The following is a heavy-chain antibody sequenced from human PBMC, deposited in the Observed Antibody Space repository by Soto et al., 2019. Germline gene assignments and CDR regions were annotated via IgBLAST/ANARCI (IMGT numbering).Heavy chain of an antibody. V-gene: IGHV1-8*01. CDR3: ARGPIYDSSGYYSIPFDY. D-gene: IGHD3-22*01. CDR1: GYTFTSYD. J-gene: IGHJ4*02. CDR2: MNPNSGNT. Sequence: GASVKVSCKASGYTFTSYDINWVRQATGQGLEWMGWMNPNSGNTGYAQKFQGRVTMTRNTSISTAYMELSSLRSEDTAVYYCARGPIYDSSGYYSIPFDYWGQGTLVTVSS.